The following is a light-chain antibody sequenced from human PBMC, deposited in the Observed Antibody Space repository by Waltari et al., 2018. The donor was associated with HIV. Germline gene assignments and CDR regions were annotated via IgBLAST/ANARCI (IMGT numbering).Light chain of an antibody. CDR3: QQYNNWPPIFT. CDR2: GAS. Sequence: EIVMTQSPATLSVSPGERATLSCRASQSVSSNLAWYRQSPGQAPRPFIYGASTRATGVPARFSGSGSGTEFTLTISSLQSEDFAVYYCQQYNNWPPIFTFGPGTKVDIK. J-gene: IGKJ3*01. CDR1: QSVSSN. V-gene: IGKV3-15*01.